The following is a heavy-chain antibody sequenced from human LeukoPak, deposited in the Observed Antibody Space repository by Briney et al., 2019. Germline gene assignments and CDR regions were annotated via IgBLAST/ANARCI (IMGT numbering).Heavy chain of an antibody. J-gene: IGHJ4*02. CDR2: IYYSGST. CDR1: DGSISSGSYY. V-gene: IGHV4-39*07. CDR3: ARLRILLRYYYDSSGYLDY. D-gene: IGHD3-22*01. Sequence: PSETLSLTCTVSDGSISSGSYYWSWIRQPPGKGLEWIGSIYYSGSTYYNPSLKSRVTISVDTSKNQFSLKLSSVTAADTAVYYCARLRILLRYYYDSSGYLDYWGQGTLVTVSS.